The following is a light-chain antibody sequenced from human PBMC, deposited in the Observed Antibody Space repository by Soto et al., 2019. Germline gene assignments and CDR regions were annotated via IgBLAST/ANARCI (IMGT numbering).Light chain of an antibody. Sequence: SGLTQPASVSGSPGQTITISCTGTSRDVGAYNYVSWYQQHPGKAPKLMIYEVSNRPSGVSDRLSGSKSGNTASLTISGLQAADEADYYCSSKRTAASLVFGTGTKVTVL. V-gene: IGLV2-14*01. CDR1: SRDVGAYNY. CDR2: EVS. CDR3: SSKRTAASLV. J-gene: IGLJ1*01.